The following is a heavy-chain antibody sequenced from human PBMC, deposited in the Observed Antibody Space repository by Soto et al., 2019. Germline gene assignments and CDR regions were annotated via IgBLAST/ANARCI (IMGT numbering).Heavy chain of an antibody. CDR3: AREVGTNYDILTGYTYYFDY. D-gene: IGHD3-9*01. Sequence: SETLSLTCTVSGGSISSGGYYWSWIRQHPGKGLEWIGYIYYSGSTYYNPSLKSRVTISVDTSKNQFSLKLSSVTAADTAVYYCAREVGTNYDILTGYTYYFDYWGQGTLVTVSS. V-gene: IGHV4-31*03. CDR1: GGSISSGGYY. J-gene: IGHJ4*02. CDR2: IYYSGST.